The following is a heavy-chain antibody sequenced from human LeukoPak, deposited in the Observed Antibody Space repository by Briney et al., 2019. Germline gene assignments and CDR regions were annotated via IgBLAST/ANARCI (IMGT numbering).Heavy chain of an antibody. V-gene: IGHV5-51*01. CDR3: ASATGSYSYFDY. D-gene: IGHD1-26*01. CDR2: IYPDDSDT. Sequence: GESLKISCKASGYSFTTHWIGWVRQMPGKDLEWMGVIYPDDSDTKYSPSFQGQVTISADKSISTAFLQWSSLKASDTAMHYCASATGSYSYFDYWGQGTLVTVSS. CDR1: GYSFTTHW. J-gene: IGHJ4*02.